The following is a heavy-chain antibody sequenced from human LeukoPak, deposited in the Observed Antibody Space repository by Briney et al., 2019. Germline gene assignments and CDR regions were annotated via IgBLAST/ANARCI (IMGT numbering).Heavy chain of an antibody. Sequence: SETLSLTCTVSGGSISSYYWSWIRQPPGKGLEWIGYIYYSGSTNYNPSLKSRATISVDTSKNQFSLKLSSVTAADTAVYYCARGDVDYGDYVGWFDPWGQGTLVTVSS. CDR1: GGSISSYY. CDR3: ARGDVDYGDYVGWFDP. CDR2: IYYSGST. D-gene: IGHD4-17*01. V-gene: IGHV4-59*01. J-gene: IGHJ5*02.